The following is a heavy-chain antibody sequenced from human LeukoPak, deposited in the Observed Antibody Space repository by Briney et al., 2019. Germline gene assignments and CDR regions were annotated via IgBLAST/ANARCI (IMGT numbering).Heavy chain of an antibody. CDR1: GGSISTSNYY. CDR3: ARRVRSADYRLDY. CDR2: IFYSGST. J-gene: IGHJ4*02. Sequence: SETLSLTCTVSGGSISTSNYYWGWIRQPPGKGLEWIGNIFYSGSTYYSPSLKSRVTISLDASKSQFYLKLNSVTAADTAVYYCARRVRSADYRLDYWGQGTLVTVSS. D-gene: IGHD4-11*01. V-gene: IGHV4-39*07.